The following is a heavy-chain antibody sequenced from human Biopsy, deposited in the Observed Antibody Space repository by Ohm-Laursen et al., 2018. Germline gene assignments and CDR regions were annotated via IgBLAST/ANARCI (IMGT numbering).Heavy chain of an antibody. CDR1: GGSVSDSFHF. CDR3: ARDVKRYCSGTSCYSGYFGMDV. CDR2: VYYSGTT. J-gene: IGHJ6*02. D-gene: IGHD2-2*01. V-gene: IGHV4-61*01. Sequence: TLSLTCTVSGGSVSDSFHFWSWTRQPPGKGLEWIGDVYYSGTTNYNPSLKSRLTISVDTSKNQFSLNLNSVTAADTAVYFRARDVKRYCSGTSCYSGYFGMDVWGQGTTVTVS.